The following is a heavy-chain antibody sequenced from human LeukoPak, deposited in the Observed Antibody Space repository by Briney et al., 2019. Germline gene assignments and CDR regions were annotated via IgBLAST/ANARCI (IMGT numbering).Heavy chain of an antibody. Sequence: PGGSLRLSCAASGFTFSSYAMSWVRQAPGKGLEWVSAISGSGGSTYYADSVKGRFTISRDNSKNTLYLQMNSLRAEDTAVYYCAKEIYDFWSGYSPFDYWGQGTLVTVSS. J-gene: IGHJ4*02. V-gene: IGHV3-23*01. D-gene: IGHD3-3*01. CDR1: GFTFSSYA. CDR2: ISGSGGST. CDR3: AKEIYDFWSGYSPFDY.